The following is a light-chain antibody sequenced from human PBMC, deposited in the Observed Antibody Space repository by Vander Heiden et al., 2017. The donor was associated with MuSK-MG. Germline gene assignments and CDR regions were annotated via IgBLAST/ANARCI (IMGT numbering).Light chain of an antibody. CDR2: GNS. J-gene: IGLJ2*01. V-gene: IGLV1-40*01. CDR3: QSYDNSMSGSLV. Sequence: QSVLTQPPSVSGAPGQRVTISCTGSSSNIGAGYDVHWYQQLPGTAPKLLIYGNSNRPSGVPDRFSGSTSGTSASLATTGLQAEDEADYDCQSYDNSMSGSLVFGGGTKLTVL. CDR1: SSNIGAGYD.